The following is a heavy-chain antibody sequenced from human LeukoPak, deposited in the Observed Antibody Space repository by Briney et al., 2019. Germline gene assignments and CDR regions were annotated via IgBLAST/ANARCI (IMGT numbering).Heavy chain of an antibody. J-gene: IGHJ5*02. V-gene: IGHV4-30-4*08. Sequence: SSETLSLTCTVSGGSISSGDYYWSWIRQPPGKGLEWIGYIYYSGSTYYNPSLKSRVTISVDTSKNQFSLKLSSVTAADTAVYYCAGEKAAGTTSNWFDPWGQGTLVTVSS. CDR2: IYYSGST. CDR1: GGSISSGDYY. D-gene: IGHD6-13*01. CDR3: AGEKAAGTTSNWFDP.